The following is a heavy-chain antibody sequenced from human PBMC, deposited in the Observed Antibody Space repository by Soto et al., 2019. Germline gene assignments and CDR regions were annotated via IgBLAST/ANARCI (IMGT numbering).Heavy chain of an antibody. CDR3: ARGGCSGGSCYFAPNY. CDR1: GGSVSTSTYY. J-gene: IGHJ4*02. CDR2: IYYSGST. Sequence: SETLSLTCTVSGGSVSTSTYYWSWIRQPPGKGLEWIGYIYYSGSTNYNPSLKSRVTISVDTSKNQFSLKLSSVTAADTAVYYCARGGCSGGSCYFAPNYWGQGTLLIVSS. V-gene: IGHV4-61*01. D-gene: IGHD2-15*01.